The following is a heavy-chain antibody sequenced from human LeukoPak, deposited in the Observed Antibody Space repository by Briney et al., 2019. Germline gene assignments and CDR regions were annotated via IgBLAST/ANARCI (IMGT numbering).Heavy chain of an antibody. J-gene: IGHJ2*01. Sequence: SETLPLTCTVSGGSISSYYWSWIRQPPGKGLEWIGYIYYSGSTNYNPSLKSRVTISVDTSKNQFSLKLSSVTAADTAVYYCARSRTGGGYYYWYFDLWGRGTLVTVSS. CDR1: GGSISSYY. CDR3: ARSRTGGGYYYWYFDL. CDR2: IYYSGST. D-gene: IGHD3-22*01. V-gene: IGHV4-59*01.